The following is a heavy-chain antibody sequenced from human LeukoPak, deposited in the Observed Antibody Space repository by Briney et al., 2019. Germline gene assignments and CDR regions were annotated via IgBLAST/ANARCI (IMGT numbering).Heavy chain of an antibody. CDR3: ARGRMMATLFDY. Sequence: PGGSLRLSCAASGFTFSSYEMNWVRQAPGKGLGWVSYISSSGSTIYYADSVKGRFTISRDNAKNSLYPQMNSLRAEDTAVYYCARGRMMATLFDYWGQGTLVTVSS. CDR2: ISSSGSTI. V-gene: IGHV3-48*03. D-gene: IGHD5-24*01. J-gene: IGHJ4*02. CDR1: GFTFSSYE.